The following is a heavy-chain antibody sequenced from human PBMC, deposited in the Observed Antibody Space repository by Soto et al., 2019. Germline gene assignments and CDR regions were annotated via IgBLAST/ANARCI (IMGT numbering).Heavy chain of an antibody. Sequence: ASVKVSCTASGYTFTGYYMHWVRQAPGQGLEWMGWINPNSGGTNYAQKFQGWVTMTRDTSISTAYMELSRLRSDDTAVYYCARSSGEAAAAMSFDYWGQGTLVTVS. D-gene: IGHD2-2*01. CDR3: ARSSGEAAAAMSFDY. CDR2: INPNSGGT. CDR1: GYTFTGYY. J-gene: IGHJ4*02. V-gene: IGHV1-2*04.